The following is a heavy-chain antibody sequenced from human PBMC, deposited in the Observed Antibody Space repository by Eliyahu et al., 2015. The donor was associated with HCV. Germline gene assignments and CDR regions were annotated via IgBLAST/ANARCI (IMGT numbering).Heavy chain of an antibody. D-gene: IGHD3-22*01. Sequence: EVQLVQSGAEVKKPGESLRISCKGXGYSFPSYWISWVRQMPGKGLEWMGRIDPSDSYTNYSPSFQGHVTISADKSISTAYLQWSSLKASDTAMYYCAHPKIGDYDSSLDAFDIWGQGTMVTVSS. J-gene: IGHJ3*02. CDR3: AHPKIGDYDSSLDAFDI. CDR1: GYSFPSYW. CDR2: IDPSDSYT. V-gene: IGHV5-10-1*03.